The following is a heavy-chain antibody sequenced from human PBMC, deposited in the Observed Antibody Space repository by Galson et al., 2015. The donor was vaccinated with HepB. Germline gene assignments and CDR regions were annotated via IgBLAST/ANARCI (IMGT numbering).Heavy chain of an antibody. CDR3: SRAAAGMDTATVFDS. J-gene: IGHJ4*02. D-gene: IGHD5-18*01. V-gene: IGHV6-1*01. CDR1: GDSVSSNSEA. CDR2: TYYRSHWYN. Sequence: CAISGDSVSSNSEAGNWIRQWPWRGLEWLGRTYYRSHWYNDHAVSVKSRITINPDTSKNQFSLQLNSVTPEDTAVYYCSRAAAGMDTATVFDSWGQGTLVTVSS.